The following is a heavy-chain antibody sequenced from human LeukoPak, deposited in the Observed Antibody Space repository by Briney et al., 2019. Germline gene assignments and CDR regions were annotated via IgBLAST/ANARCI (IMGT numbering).Heavy chain of an antibody. CDR3: ATDFNWAWNY. V-gene: IGHV3-30*02. CDR1: GFTLSTYG. D-gene: IGHD7-27*01. Sequence: PGGSLRLSCVVSGFTLSTYGMHWVSQDPGKGLEWVSFIRNVGNDKYYAQSVKGRFTISRDDSKNTQYLQMNSLRGEDTAVYYCATDFNWAWNYWGQGTLVTVSS. CDR2: IRNVGNDK. J-gene: IGHJ4*02.